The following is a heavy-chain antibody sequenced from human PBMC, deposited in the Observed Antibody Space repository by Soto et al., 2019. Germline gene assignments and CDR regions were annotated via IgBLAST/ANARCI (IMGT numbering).Heavy chain of an antibody. V-gene: IGHV3-23*01. CDR1: GFTFSSYA. CDR2: ISGSGGST. D-gene: IGHD3-10*01. CDR3: AKAAIIWFGESRYGHFDY. J-gene: IGHJ4*02. Sequence: GGSLRLSCAASGFTFSSYAMSWVRQAPGKGLEWVSAISGSGGSTYYADSVKGRFTISRDNSKNTLYLQMNSLRAEDTAVYYCAKAAIIWFGESRYGHFDYWGQGTLVTVSS.